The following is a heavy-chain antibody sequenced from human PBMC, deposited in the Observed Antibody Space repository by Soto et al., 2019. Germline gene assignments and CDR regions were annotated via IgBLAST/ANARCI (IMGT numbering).Heavy chain of an antibody. Sequence: SETLSLTCTVSGGSISSYYWSWIRQPPGKGLEWIGYIYYSGSTNYNPSLKSRVTISVDTSKNEFSLKLSSVTAADTAVYYCARLSGWYSAFDYWGQGAPVTVSS. V-gene: IGHV4-59*12. CDR1: GGSISSYY. D-gene: IGHD6-19*01. CDR3: ARLSGWYSAFDY. J-gene: IGHJ4*02. CDR2: IYYSGST.